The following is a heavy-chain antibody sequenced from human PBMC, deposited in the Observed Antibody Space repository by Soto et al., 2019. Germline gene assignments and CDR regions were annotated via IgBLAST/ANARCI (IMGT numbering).Heavy chain of an antibody. J-gene: IGHJ6*02. Sequence: ASVKVSCKASGGTLSSYAISWVRQAPGQGLEWMGGIIPTFGTANYAQKFQGRVTITADESTSTAYMELSSLRSEDTAVYYCARMQGYCSSTSCYRGRGYYYYGMDVWGQGTTVTVSS. CDR2: IIPTFGTA. CDR3: ARMQGYCSSTSCYRGRGYYYYGMDV. D-gene: IGHD2-2*01. V-gene: IGHV1-69*13. CDR1: GGTLSSYA.